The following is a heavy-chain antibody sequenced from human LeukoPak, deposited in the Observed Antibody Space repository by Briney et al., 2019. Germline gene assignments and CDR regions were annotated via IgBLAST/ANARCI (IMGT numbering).Heavy chain of an antibody. CDR1: GFTSSSYG. D-gene: IGHD6-13*01. Sequence: GGSLRLSCAASGFTSSSYGMHWVRQAPGKGLAWVAVISYDGSNKYYADSVKGRFTISRDNSKNTLYLQMNSLRAEDTAVYYCAKDMGSSPSFDYWGQGTLVTVSS. CDR2: ISYDGSNK. J-gene: IGHJ4*02. V-gene: IGHV3-30*18. CDR3: AKDMGSSPSFDY.